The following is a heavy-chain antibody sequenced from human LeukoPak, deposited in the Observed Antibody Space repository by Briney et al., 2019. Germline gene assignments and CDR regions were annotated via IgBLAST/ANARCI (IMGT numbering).Heavy chain of an antibody. CDR2: INPNSGGT. CDR1: GYTFTAYY. Sequence: ASVKVSCKTSGYTFTAYYMHWVRQAPGQGLERVGWINPNSGGTNYAQKFQGRVTMTGDTSFTTVYMEVSRLTSDDTAVYYCARGGGYDSYPDYWGQGTLVTVSS. D-gene: IGHD5-12*01. CDR3: ARGGGYDSYPDY. V-gene: IGHV1-2*02. J-gene: IGHJ4*02.